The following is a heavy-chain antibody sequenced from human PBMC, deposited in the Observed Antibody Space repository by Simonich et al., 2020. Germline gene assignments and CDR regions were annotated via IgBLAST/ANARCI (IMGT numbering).Heavy chain of an antibody. J-gene: IGHJ6*02. CDR2: ISSSGSTI. V-gene: IGHV3-48*03. CDR1: GFTFSSYE. CDR3: ARDFRLQLVEIGTYYYYGMDV. Sequence: EVQLVESGGGLVQPGGSLRLSCAASGFTFSSYEMNWVRQAPGKGLEWVSYISSSGSTIYSDSVKGRFTISRENAKNSLYLQMNSLRAEDTAVYYCARDFRLQLVEIGTYYYYGMDVWGQGTTVTVSS. D-gene: IGHD6-6*01.